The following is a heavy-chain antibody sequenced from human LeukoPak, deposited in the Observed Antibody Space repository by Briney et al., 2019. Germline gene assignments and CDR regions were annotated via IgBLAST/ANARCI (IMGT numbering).Heavy chain of an antibody. D-gene: IGHD3-3*01. CDR2: INAYNGNT. CDR3: ARDPGMTIFGVVTTPFDY. V-gene: IGHV1-18*01. Sequence: ASVKVSCKASGYTFTSYGISWVRQAPGQGLEWMGWINAYNGNTNYAQKLQGRVAMTTDTSTSTAYMELRSLRSDDTAVYYCARDPGMTIFGVVTTPFDYWGQGTLVTVSS. CDR1: GYTFTSYG. J-gene: IGHJ4*02.